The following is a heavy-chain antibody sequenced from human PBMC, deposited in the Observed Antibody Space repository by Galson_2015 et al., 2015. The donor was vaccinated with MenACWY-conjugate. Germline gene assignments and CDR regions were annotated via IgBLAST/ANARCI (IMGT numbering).Heavy chain of an antibody. CDR3: VKERGSLSHNYYFYFMD. Sequence: SLRLSCAVSGFSVTDNCLSWVRQAPGKGLEWVSAISASGGSTYYPDYAKGRFTISRDNSKNTLFLEMNSLRGEDTALYYCVKERGSLSHNYYFYFMD. J-gene: IGHJ6*03. V-gene: IGHV3-23*01. CDR2: ISASGGST. D-gene: IGHD6-6*01. CDR1: GFSVTDNC.